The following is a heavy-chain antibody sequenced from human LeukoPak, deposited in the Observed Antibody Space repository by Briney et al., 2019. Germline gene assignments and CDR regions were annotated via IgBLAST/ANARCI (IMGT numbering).Heavy chain of an antibody. V-gene: IGHV3-30-3*01. CDR2: ISYDGSNK. Sequence: GGSLRPSCAASGFTFSSYAMHWVRQAPGKGLEWVAVISYDGSNKYYADSVKGRFTISRDNSKNTLYLQMNSLRAEDTAVYYCARSQLWSSFDYWGQGTLVTVSS. CDR3: ARSQLWSSFDY. J-gene: IGHJ4*02. CDR1: GFTFSSYA. D-gene: IGHD5-18*01.